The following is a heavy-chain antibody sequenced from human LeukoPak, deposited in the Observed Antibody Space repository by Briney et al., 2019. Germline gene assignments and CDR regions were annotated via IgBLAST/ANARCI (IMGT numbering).Heavy chain of an antibody. CDR2: IGTAGDT. CDR3: ARDRAGRGYSGYDRPYYYYYYGMDV. V-gene: IGHV3-13*04. CDR1: GFTFSSYD. J-gene: IGHJ6*02. D-gene: IGHD5-12*01. Sequence: GGSLRLSCAASGFTFSSYDMHWVRQATGKVLEWVSAIGTAGDTYYPGSVKGRFTISRENAKNSLYLQMNSLRAGDTAVYYCARDRAGRGYSGYDRPYYYYYYGMDVWGQGTTVTVSS.